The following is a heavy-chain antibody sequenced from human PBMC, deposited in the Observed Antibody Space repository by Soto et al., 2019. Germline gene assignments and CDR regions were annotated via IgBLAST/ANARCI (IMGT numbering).Heavy chain of an antibody. D-gene: IGHD3-22*01. J-gene: IGHJ4*02. CDR1: GDSINTFY. V-gene: IGHV4-59*01. CDR3: ARGRTVRNYADDSSDYFYFFDY. Sequence: PSETLSLTCTVSGDSINTFYWGWMRQSPGKELEWIGYVYYTGSTNYNPSLKSRVTISVDRSKNQFSLKLTSANAADTAVYYCARGRTVRNYADDSSDYFYFFDYWGQGTQVTVSS. CDR2: VYYTGST.